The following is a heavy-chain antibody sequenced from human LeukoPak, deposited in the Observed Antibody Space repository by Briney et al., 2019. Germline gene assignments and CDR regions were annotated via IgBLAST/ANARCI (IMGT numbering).Heavy chain of an antibody. CDR2: IYYRGST. CDR1: GGSISGSPYY. Sequence: PSETLSLTCTVSGGSISGSPYYWGWIRQPPGKGLEWIGTIYYRGSTYSNPSLNSRVTISLDTSKNQFSLRLRSVTAADTALYYCARHYLSDGILSTFDPWGQGTLVTVSS. J-gene: IGHJ5*02. V-gene: IGHV4-39*01. CDR3: ARHYLSDGILSTFDP. D-gene: IGHD2-2*01.